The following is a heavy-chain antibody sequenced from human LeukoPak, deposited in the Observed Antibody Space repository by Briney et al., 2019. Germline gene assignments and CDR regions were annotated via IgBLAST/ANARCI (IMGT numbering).Heavy chain of an antibody. J-gene: IGHJ3*02. CDR1: GFTFSSYW. D-gene: IGHD3-16*01. CDR3: AKNKGPLLGGGDKFEGFDI. Sequence: GGSLRLSCAASGFTFSSYWMSWVRQAPGKGLEWVANIKQDGSEKYYVDSVKGRFTISRDNAKNSLYLQMNSLRAEDMALYYCAKNKGPLLGGGDKFEGFDIWGQGTTVTVSS. CDR2: IKQDGSEK. V-gene: IGHV3-7*03.